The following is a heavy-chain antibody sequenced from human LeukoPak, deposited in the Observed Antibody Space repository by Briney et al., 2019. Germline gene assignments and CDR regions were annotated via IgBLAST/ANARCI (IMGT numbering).Heavy chain of an antibody. CDR2: ISYDGSNK. Sequence: GGSLRLSCAASGFTFSSYAMHWVRQAPGKGLEWVAVISYDGSNKYYADSVKGRLTISRDNSKNTLYLQMNSLRAEDTAVYYCARDRAAAGFDAFDIWGQGTMVTVSS. D-gene: IGHD6-13*01. CDR1: GFTFSSYA. J-gene: IGHJ3*02. V-gene: IGHV3-30*04. CDR3: ARDRAAAGFDAFDI.